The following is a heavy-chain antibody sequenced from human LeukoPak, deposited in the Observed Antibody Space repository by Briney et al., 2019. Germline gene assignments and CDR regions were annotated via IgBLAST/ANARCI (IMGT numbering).Heavy chain of an antibody. CDR3: ARLLPAVAGTSYFPH. CDR1: GGSLRNYY. CDR2: IYYGGST. V-gene: IGHV4-59*08. J-gene: IGHJ1*01. D-gene: IGHD6-19*01. Sequence: SETLSLTCTVSGGSLRNYYWGWIRQPPGKGLEWIGYIYYGGSTNYNPSLKSRVTISVDMSRNQFYLKLSSVTAADTAVYFCARLLPAVAGTSYFPHWGQGTLVTVSS.